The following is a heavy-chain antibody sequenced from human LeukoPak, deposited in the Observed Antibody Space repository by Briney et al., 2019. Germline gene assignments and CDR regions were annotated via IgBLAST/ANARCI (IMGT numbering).Heavy chain of an antibody. D-gene: IGHD3-3*01. CDR3: ARDREGYDFWSGRPNWFDP. Sequence: GASVKVSCKASGYTFTGYYMHWVRQAPGQGLEWMGWINPNSGGTNYAQKFQGRVTITRDTSISTAYMELSRLRSDDTAVYYCARDREGYDFWSGRPNWFDPWGQGTLVTVSS. V-gene: IGHV1-2*02. CDR2: INPNSGGT. CDR1: GYTFTGYY. J-gene: IGHJ5*02.